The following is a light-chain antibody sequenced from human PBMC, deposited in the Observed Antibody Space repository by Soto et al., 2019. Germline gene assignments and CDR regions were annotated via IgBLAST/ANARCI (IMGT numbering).Light chain of an antibody. Sequence: EIVMTQSPATLSVSPGERATLSCRASQSVGSTLAWYQQKVGQAPRLLIYDASARATGIPARFSGSGSGTEFTLTISSLQSEDFAVYYCQQYNDWPETFGQGTKWIS. CDR3: QQYNDWPET. CDR2: DAS. J-gene: IGKJ1*01. CDR1: QSVGST. V-gene: IGKV3-15*01.